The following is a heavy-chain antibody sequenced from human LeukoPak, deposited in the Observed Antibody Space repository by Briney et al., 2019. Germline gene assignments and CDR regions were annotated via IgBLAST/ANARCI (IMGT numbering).Heavy chain of an antibody. CDR1: ADSISSSGHY. CDR2: IHFSGST. D-gene: IGHD3-10*01. Sequence: SQTLSLTCTVSADSISSSGHYWTWTRQHPGKGPETIGFIHFSGSTNHNPSLKSRVAISVDASKNQFSLRLSSVTSADTAVYYCARGGNRFGGFYFDYWGQGILVTVSS. V-gene: IGHV4-31*03. J-gene: IGHJ4*02. CDR3: ARGGNRFGGFYFDY.